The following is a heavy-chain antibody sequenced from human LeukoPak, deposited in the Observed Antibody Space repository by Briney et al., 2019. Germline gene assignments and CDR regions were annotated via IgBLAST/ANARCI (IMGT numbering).Heavy chain of an antibody. V-gene: IGHV4-39*01. CDR3: ARRPGSGSRHFDY. CDR1: GAPISTSSYS. D-gene: IGHD3-10*01. CDR2: VYYTGST. Sequence: SETRSLTCTVSGAPISTSSYSWSWIRQPPGKRLEGIGTVYYTGSTYYNPSLKSRVTISVDASKNQFSLKLSSVTAADTGVYYCARRPGSGSRHFDYWGQGTLVTVSS. J-gene: IGHJ4*02.